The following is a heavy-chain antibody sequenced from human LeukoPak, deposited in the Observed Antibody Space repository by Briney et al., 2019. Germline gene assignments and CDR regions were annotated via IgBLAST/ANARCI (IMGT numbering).Heavy chain of an antibody. CDR1: GFTFSSYS. Sequence: GGSLRLSCAASGFTFSSYSMNWVRQAPGKGLEWVSSISSSSSYIYYADSVKGRFTISRDNAKNSLYLQMNSLRAEDTAVYYCAEGITMVRGDRWGQGTMVTVSS. J-gene: IGHJ3*01. CDR2: ISSSSSYI. V-gene: IGHV3-21*01. D-gene: IGHD3-10*01. CDR3: AEGITMVRGDR.